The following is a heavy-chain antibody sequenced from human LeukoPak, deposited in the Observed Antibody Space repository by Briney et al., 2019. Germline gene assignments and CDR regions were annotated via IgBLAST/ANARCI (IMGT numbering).Heavy chain of an antibody. CDR2: IKQDGSEK. D-gene: IGHD1-14*01. Sequence: GGSLRLSCAASGFPFSSYWMSWVRQVPGKGLEWVANIKQDGSEKYYVDSVKGRFIVSRDNAKNSLYLQMNSLRAEDTAVYYCARVYILDYWGQGTLVTVSS. CDR3: ARVYILDY. CDR1: GFPFSSYW. V-gene: IGHV3-7*01. J-gene: IGHJ4*02.